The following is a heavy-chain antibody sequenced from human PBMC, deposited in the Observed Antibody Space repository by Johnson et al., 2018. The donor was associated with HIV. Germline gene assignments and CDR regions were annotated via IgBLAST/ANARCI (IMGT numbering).Heavy chain of an antibody. J-gene: IGHJ3*02. CDR1: GFAFGSYW. CDR3: ASALCTWGAFDI. CDR2: ISYDGSNK. D-gene: IGHD2-8*01. V-gene: IGHV3-30*03. Sequence: QVQLVESGGGVVQPGRSLRLSCAASGFAFGSYWMHWVRQAPGKGLEWVAVISYDGSNKYYADSVKGRFTISRDNSKNTLYLQMNSLRAEDTAVYYCASALCTWGAFDIWGQGTMVTVSS.